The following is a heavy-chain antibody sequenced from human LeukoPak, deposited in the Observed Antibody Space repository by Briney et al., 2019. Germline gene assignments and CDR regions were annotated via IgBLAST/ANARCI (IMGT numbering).Heavy chain of an antibody. D-gene: IGHD3-3*01. CDR2: ISGSGGST. CDR3: AKVLYYDFWSGGPFDY. Sequence: PGGSLRLSCAASGFTFSSYAMSWVRQAPGKGLEWVSAISGSGGSTYYADSVKGRFTISRDDSKNTLYLQMNSLRAEDTAVYYCAKVLYYDFWSGGPFDYWGQGTLVTVSS. V-gene: IGHV3-23*01. J-gene: IGHJ4*02. CDR1: GFTFSSYA.